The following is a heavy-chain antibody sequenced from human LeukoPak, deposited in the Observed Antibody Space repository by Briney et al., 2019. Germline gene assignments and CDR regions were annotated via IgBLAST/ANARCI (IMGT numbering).Heavy chain of an antibody. J-gene: IGHJ5*02. CDR2: IIPISGTA. V-gene: IGHV1-69*05. D-gene: IGHD1-14*01. CDR1: GYTFTSYA. CDR3: ARDWLTEAGTFPGWFDP. Sequence: ASVKVSCKASGYTFTSYAISWVRQAPGQGLEWMGGIIPISGTANYAQKFQGRVTITTDESTSTAYMELSSLRSEDTAVFYCARDWLTEAGTFPGWFDPWGQGTLVTVSS.